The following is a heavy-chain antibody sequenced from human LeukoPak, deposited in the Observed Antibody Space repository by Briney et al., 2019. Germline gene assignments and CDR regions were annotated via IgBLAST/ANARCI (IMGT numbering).Heavy chain of an antibody. D-gene: IGHD4-17*01. CDR3: TTGRTLLWYGDYFDY. J-gene: IGHJ4*02. V-gene: IGHV3-15*01. Sequence: GRSLRLSCAASVFTFSNAWMSGVREAPGRGQEWAGRINNKTGGETTDYDAPVKGKFTISRDDSKNTLYLQMNSLKTEDTAVYYCTTGRTLLWYGDYFDYWGQRTLVTVSS. CDR1: VFTFSNAW. CDR2: INNKTGGETT.